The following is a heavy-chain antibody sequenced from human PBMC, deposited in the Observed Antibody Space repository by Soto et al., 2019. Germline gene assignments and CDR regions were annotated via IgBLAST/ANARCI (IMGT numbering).Heavy chain of an antibody. Sequence: SETLSLTCTVSGGSISSGGYYWTWIRQHPGKGLEWIGYIYYSGSTYYNPSLNSRVTISIDTSKSLFSLKLSSVTAADTAVYFCAKWEESKKAFDMWGQGTMVTVSS. CDR3: AKWEESKKAFDM. CDR2: IYYSGST. D-gene: IGHD1-26*01. V-gene: IGHV4-31*03. J-gene: IGHJ3*02. CDR1: GGSISSGGYY.